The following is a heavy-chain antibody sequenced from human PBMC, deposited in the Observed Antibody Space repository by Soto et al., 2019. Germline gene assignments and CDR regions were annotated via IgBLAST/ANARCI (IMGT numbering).Heavy chain of an antibody. CDR1: GFTFSSYS. D-gene: IGHD6-19*01. V-gene: IGHV3-48*01. J-gene: IGHJ3*02. CDR3: AIEPPLIAVVGLDAFDI. Sequence: GGSLRLSCAASGFTFSSYSMNWVRQAPGKGLEWVSYISSSSSTIYYADSVKGRFTISRDNAKNSLYLQMNSLRAEDTAVYYCAIEPPLIAVVGLDAFDIWGQGTMVTVSS. CDR2: ISSSSSTI.